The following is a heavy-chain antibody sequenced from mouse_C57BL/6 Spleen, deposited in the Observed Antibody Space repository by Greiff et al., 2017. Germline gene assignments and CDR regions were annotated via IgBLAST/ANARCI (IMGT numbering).Heavy chain of an antibody. V-gene: IGHV1-54*01. CDR2: INPGSGGT. J-gene: IGHJ3*01. D-gene: IGHD2-5*01. Sequence: QVQLQQSGAELVRPGTSVKVSCKASGYAFTNYLIEWVKQRPGQGLEWIGVINPGSGGTNYNEKFKGKATLTADKSSSAAYMQLSSLTSEDSAVYFCARGDSKSPWFAYWGQGTLVTVSA. CDR1: GYAFTNYL. CDR3: ARGDSKSPWFAY.